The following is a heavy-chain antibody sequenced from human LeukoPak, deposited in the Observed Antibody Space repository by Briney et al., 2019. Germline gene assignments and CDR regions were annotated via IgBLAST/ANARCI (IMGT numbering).Heavy chain of an antibody. CDR2: INPSGGST. V-gene: IGHV1-46*01. J-gene: IGHJ4*02. D-gene: IGHD2-2*02. Sequence: GASVKVSCKASGYTFTSYYMHWVRQAPGQGLEWMGIINPSGGSTSYAQKFQGRVTMTRDTSTSTVYMELSSLRSEDTAVYYCASPRLGYCSSTSCYNMVLAFDYWGQGTLVTVSS. CDR3: ASPRLGYCSSTSCYNMVLAFDY. CDR1: GYTFTSYY.